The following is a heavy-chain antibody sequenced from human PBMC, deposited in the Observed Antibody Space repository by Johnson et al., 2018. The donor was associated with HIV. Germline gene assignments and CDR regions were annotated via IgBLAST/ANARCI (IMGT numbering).Heavy chain of an antibody. V-gene: IGHV3-30*01. CDR2: ISYDGSTK. CDR1: GFTSSSYS. CDR3: ARSPEGDAFDI. J-gene: IGHJ3*02. Sequence: QMLLVESGGGVVPPGRSLRLSCAASGFTSSSYSMHWARQAPGKGLEWLAVISYDGSTKYYAASVKGRFTISRDNSKNTLYLQMNSLRAEDTAVYYCARSPEGDAFDIWGQGTMVTVSS.